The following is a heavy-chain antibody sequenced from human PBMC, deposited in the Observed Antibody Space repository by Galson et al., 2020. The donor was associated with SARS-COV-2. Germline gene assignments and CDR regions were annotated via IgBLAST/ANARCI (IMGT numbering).Heavy chain of an antibody. CDR1: GFTFSDYA. D-gene: IGHD1-26*01. Sequence: GESLKISCAASGFTFSDYAMHWVRQAPGKGLEWVAVISYDGSMTHYADSVKGRFTVSRDTSRNTLHLQMNSLRPDDTAVYHCAREKELRWGELRSGFDHWGQGTLVTVSS. V-gene: IGHV3-30*03. CDR2: ISYDGSMT. J-gene: IGHJ4*02. CDR3: AREKELRWGELRSGFDH.